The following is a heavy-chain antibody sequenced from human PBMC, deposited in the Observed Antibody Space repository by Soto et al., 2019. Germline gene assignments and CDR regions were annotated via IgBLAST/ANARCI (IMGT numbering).Heavy chain of an antibody. V-gene: IGHV3-48*01. CDR1: GFTFSSYS. J-gene: IGHJ6*03. Sequence: GGSLRLSCAASGFTFSSYSMNWVRQAPGKGLEWVSYISSSSSTIYYADSVKGRFTISRDNAKNSLYLQMNSLRAEDTAVYYCARLLPSYYYYYYMDVWGKGTTVTVSS. CDR3: ARLLPSYYYYYYMDV. CDR2: ISSSSSTI.